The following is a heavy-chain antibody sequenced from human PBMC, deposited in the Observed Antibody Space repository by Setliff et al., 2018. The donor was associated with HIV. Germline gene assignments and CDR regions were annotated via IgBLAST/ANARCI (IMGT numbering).Heavy chain of an antibody. J-gene: IGHJ3*02. V-gene: IGHV4-59*01. D-gene: IGHD6-13*01. CDR1: GGSISSYY. Sequence: SETLSLTCIVSGGSISSYYWSWIRQSPGKGLEWIGYIYYSGSTNYNPSLKSRVTILVDTSKNQFSLKLSSVTAADTAVYYCARATFSSSWYPFDGFDIWGQGTMVTVSS. CDR2: IYYSGST. CDR3: ARATFSSSWYPFDGFDI.